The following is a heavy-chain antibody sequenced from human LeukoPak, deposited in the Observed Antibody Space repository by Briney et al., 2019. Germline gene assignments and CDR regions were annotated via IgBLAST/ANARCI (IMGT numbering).Heavy chain of an antibody. Sequence: SETLCLTCSVSGDSIRSGGFHWNWIRQPAGKGLVWIGRIYITGSTDYNTSLKSRVTMSVDTSNTPFSLKLPSVTAADTAVYYCAKSWGYAANSLPIKHWGQGARVIVSA. J-gene: IGHJ1*01. CDR2: IYITGST. D-gene: IGHD4-23*01. CDR3: AKSWGYAANSLPIKH. CDR1: GDSIRSGGFH. V-gene: IGHV4-61*02.